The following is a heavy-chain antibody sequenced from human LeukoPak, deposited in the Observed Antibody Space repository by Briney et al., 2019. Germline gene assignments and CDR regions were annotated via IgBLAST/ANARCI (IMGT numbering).Heavy chain of an antibody. CDR1: GGSFSGYY. CDR2: INHSGST. V-gene: IGHV4-34*01. Sequence: PSETLSLTCVVYGGSFSGYYWSWIRQPPGKGLEWIGEINHSGSTNYNPSLKSRVTISVDTSKNQFSLKLSSVTAADTAVYYCARAVYYGSGSYQDYWGQGTLVTVSS. J-gene: IGHJ4*02. D-gene: IGHD3-10*01. CDR3: ARAVYYGSGSYQDY.